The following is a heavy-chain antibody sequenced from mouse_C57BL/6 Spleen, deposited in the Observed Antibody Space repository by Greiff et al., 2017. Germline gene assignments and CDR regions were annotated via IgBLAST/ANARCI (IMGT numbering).Heavy chain of an antibody. D-gene: IGHD1-1*02. Sequence: VQLQQSGPELVKPGASVKISCKASGYSFTGYYMNWVKQSPEKSLEWIGEINPSTGGTTYNQKFKAKATLTVDKSSSTAYMQLKSLTSEDSAVYYCARGGGSPWYFDVWGTGTTVTVSS. CDR1: GYSFTGYY. J-gene: IGHJ1*03. V-gene: IGHV1-42*01. CDR3: ARGGGSPWYFDV. CDR2: INPSTGGT.